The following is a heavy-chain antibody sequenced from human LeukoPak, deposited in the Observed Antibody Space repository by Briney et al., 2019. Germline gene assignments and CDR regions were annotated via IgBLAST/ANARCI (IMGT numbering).Heavy chain of an antibody. D-gene: IGHD3-22*01. CDR3: ARGAPGDSSGYYGDY. CDR1: GYTFTSYY. CDR2: INPSGGST. J-gene: IGHJ4*02. V-gene: IGHV1-46*01. Sequence: GASVKVSCKASGYTFTSYYMHWVRQAPGQGLGWMGIINPSGGSTSYAQKFQGRVTMTRDMSTSTVYMELSSLRSEDTAVYYCARGAPGDSSGYYGDYWGQGTLVTVSS.